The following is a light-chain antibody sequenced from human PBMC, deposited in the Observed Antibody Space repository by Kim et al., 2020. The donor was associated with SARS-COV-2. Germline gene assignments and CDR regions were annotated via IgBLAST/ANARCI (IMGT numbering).Light chain of an antibody. CDR3: QIWDNSEAV. J-gene: IGLJ2*01. CDR2: RDS. Sequence: EGLGQTARGSCEGINMRVEVVYWYQQEPGQAPVLVIYRDSSRPSGIPQRFSSSNTGNTAALTSSRAEAGDESDCYCQIWDNSEAVFGGGTQLTVL. CDR1: NMRVEV. V-gene: IGLV3-9*01.